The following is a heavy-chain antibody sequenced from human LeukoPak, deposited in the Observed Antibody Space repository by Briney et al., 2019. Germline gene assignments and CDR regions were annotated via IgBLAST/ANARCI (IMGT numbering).Heavy chain of an antibody. CDR2: IRYDGSNK. Sequence: AGGSLRLSCAASGFTFSSYGMHWVRQAPGKGLEWVAFIRYDGSNKYYADSVKGRFTISRDNSKNTLYLQMNSLRAEDTAVYYCARVKTMIVVVRLFDYWGQGTLVTVSS. CDR1: GFTFSSYG. J-gene: IGHJ4*02. V-gene: IGHV3-30*02. CDR3: ARVKTMIVVVRLFDY. D-gene: IGHD3-22*01.